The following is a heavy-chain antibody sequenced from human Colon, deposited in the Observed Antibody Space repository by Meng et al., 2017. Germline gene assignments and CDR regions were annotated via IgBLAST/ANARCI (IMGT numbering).Heavy chain of an antibody. CDR1: GGSISSGGYY. Sequence: QVQLQESGPGLVTPSQSRSLTCTVSGGSISSGGYYWTWIRQRPGKGLEWIGYIYYSGTTYYNPSLKSRVTISVDTSKNQFSLKLSSVTAADTAVYYCARDQRGYGNWFDPWGQGTLVTVSS. D-gene: IGHD5-18*01. V-gene: IGHV4-31*03. CDR2: IYYSGTT. CDR3: ARDQRGYGNWFDP. J-gene: IGHJ5*02.